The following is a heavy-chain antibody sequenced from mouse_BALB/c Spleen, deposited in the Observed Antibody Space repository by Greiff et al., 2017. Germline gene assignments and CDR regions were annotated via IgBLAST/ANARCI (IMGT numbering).Heavy chain of an antibody. CDR2: IWAGGST. J-gene: IGHJ4*01. CDR1: GFSLTSYG. V-gene: IGHV2-9*02. D-gene: IGHD2-3*01. Sequence: VKLVESGPGLVAPSQSLSITCSVSGFSLTSYGVHWVRQPPGKGLEWLGVIWAGGSTNYNSALMSRLSISKDNSKSQVFLKMNSLQTDDTAMYYCARVYDGYYVGAMDYWGQGTSVTVSS. CDR3: ARVYDGYYVGAMDY.